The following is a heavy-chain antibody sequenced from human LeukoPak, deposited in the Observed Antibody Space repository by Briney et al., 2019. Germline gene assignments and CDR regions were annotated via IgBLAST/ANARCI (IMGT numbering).Heavy chain of an antibody. Sequence: PGGSLRLSCVASGFTFTKCAMSWIRQAPGKGLGWVALITATGDTAYYADSVKGRFTISRDNSMNTVYMQMDSLRAEDTAIYYCAGDRNSDWYSPLDYWGQGSQVTVSP. D-gene: IGHD6-19*01. CDR3: AGDRNSDWYSPLDY. CDR2: ITATGDTA. V-gene: IGHV3-23*01. J-gene: IGHJ4*02. CDR1: GFTFTKCA.